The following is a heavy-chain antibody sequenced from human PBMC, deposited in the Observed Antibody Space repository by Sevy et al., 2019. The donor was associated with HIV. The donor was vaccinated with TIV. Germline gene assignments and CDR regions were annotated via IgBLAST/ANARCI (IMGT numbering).Heavy chain of an antibody. CDR2: IYHSGST. Sequence: LRLSCAVSGGSISSGGYSWSWIRQPPGKGLERIGYIYHSGSTYYNPSLKSRVTISVDRSKNQFSLKLSSVTAADTAVYYCASDVMRSGWLRYFDYWGQGTLVTVSS. J-gene: IGHJ4*02. V-gene: IGHV4-30-2*01. CDR3: ASDVMRSGWLRYFDY. D-gene: IGHD6-19*01. CDR1: GGSISSGGYS.